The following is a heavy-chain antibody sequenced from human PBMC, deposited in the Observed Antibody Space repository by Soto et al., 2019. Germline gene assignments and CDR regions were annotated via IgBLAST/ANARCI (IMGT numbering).Heavy chain of an antibody. Sequence: PSETLSLTCTVSGRSISSDYWTWIRQPPGKGLEWIGYIYYSGSTNHNPSLKSRVTISVDRSKNQFSMKLSSVTAADTAVYYCATVSGQWLVPSYWGQGTLVTVSS. CDR3: ATVSGQWLVPSY. CDR2: IYYSGST. D-gene: IGHD6-19*01. V-gene: IGHV4-59*01. J-gene: IGHJ4*02. CDR1: GRSISSDY.